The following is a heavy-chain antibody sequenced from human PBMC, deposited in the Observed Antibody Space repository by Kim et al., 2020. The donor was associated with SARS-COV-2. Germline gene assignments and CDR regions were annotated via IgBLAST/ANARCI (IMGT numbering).Heavy chain of an antibody. CDR3: TNFPGTTLAFCDAFV. J-gene: IGHJ3*02. CDR2: IRIKANSYAT. CDR1: GFTFSRSA. V-gene: IGHV3-73*01. D-gene: IGHD1-1*01. Sequence: GGSLRLSCATSGFTFSRSAMHWVRQASGKGLEWVGRIRIKANSYATADAASGKGRFPISRTDSKNTLYLQSNNLKTADTSVYFCTNFPGTTLAFCDAFV.